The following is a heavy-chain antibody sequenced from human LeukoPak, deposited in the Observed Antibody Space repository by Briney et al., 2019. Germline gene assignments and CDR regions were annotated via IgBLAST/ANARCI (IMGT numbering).Heavy chain of an antibody. CDR3: ARERGTGYSRRWYDY. CDR1: GGSISRYY. Sequence: SETLSLTCTVSGGSISRYYWSGIRQPAGKGLEGSGRSYTSGSTNYNPSLKRRVTRSVDTSKNQFSLQLCSVTAADTAVYYCARERGTGYSRRWYDYWGQGTLVTVPS. J-gene: IGHJ4*02. V-gene: IGHV4-4*07. D-gene: IGHD6-13*01. CDR2: SYTSGST.